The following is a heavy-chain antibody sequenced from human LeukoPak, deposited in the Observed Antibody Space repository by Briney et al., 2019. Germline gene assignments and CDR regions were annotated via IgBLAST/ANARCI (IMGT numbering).Heavy chain of an antibody. Sequence: ASVKVSCKASGGTFSSYAISWVRQAPGQGLEWMGGIIPIFGTANYAQKFQGRVTITADESTGTAYMELSSLRSEDTAVYYCARDGPKYYYDSSGYGYYFDYWGQGTLVTVSS. D-gene: IGHD3-22*01. CDR3: ARDGPKYYYDSSGYGYYFDY. CDR1: GGTFSSYA. J-gene: IGHJ4*02. CDR2: IIPIFGTA. V-gene: IGHV1-69*13.